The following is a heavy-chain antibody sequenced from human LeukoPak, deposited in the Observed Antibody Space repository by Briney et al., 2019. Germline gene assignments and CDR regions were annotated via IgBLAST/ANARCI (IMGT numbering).Heavy chain of an antibody. D-gene: IGHD2-15*01. Sequence: GGSLRLSCAASGFTFSSRWMSWVRQAPGKGLEWVANTKQDGSEKYYVDSVKGRFTISRDNAKNSLYLQMNRLRVDDTAVYYCARDSDGYDLWGQGTLVTVSS. J-gene: IGHJ4*02. CDR3: ARDSDGYDL. CDR2: TKQDGSEK. V-gene: IGHV3-7*01. CDR1: GFTFSSRW.